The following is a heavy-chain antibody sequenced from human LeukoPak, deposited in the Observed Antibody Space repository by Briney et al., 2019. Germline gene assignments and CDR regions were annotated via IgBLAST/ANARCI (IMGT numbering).Heavy chain of an antibody. V-gene: IGHV6-1*01. D-gene: IGHD3-10*02. CDR1: GDSVSSNSAA. CDR2: TYYRSKWYN. CDR3: ARLMFGELFRAGYYYYMDV. J-gene: IGHJ6*03. Sequence: SQTLSLTCAISGDSVSSNSAAWNWIRQSPSRGLEWLGRTYYRSKWYNDYAISVKSRITINPDTSRNQFSLKLSSVTAADTAVYYCARLMFGELFRAGYYYYMDVWGKGTTVTISS.